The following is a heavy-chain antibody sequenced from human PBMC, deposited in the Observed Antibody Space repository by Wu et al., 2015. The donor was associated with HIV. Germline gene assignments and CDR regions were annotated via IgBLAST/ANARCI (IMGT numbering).Heavy chain of an antibody. J-gene: IGHJ3*02. Sequence: QVQLVQSGAEVKKTGASVKVSCRGSGYSFRSYGINWVRQAPGQGLEWMGWISAYDGDRNLAQKYEGRVTMTTETSTRTAYMELRSLRYDDTAVYYCAREVTGDRNAFDIVGPRDNGSPSLQ. D-gene: IGHD7-27*01. CDR3: AREVTGDRNAFDI. CDR1: GYSFRSYG. CDR2: ISAYDGDR. V-gene: IGHV1-18*01.